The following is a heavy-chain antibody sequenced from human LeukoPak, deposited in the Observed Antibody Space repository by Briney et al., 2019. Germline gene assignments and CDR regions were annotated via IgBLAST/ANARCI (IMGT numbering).Heavy chain of an antibody. CDR1: GFSFSSYW. Sequence: GGSLRLSCAASGFSFSSYWMHWVRQAPGKGLVWVSRINSDGSSTSYADSVKGRFTISRDNAKNTLYLQMNSLRAEDTAVYYCARVRFWYSSIPFDYWGQGTLVTVSS. CDR2: INSDGSST. J-gene: IGHJ4*02. D-gene: IGHD6-19*01. CDR3: ARVRFWYSSIPFDY. V-gene: IGHV3-74*01.